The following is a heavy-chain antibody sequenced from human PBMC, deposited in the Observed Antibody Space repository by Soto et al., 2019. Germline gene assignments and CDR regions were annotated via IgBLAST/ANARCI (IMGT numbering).Heavy chain of an antibody. CDR1: GGSINSYC. D-gene: IGHD1-26*01. V-gene: IGHV4-59*01. J-gene: IGHJ3*02. CDR3: ARLGGTYRDAAFDI. Sequence: SETLSVTCTVSGGSINSYCLSWIRKSPGKGLEWFGYIYYSGTTSYNPFLKSRLTFSVDTSKNQFSLRLSSVTAADTAVYYCARLGGTYRDAAFDIWGQGTMVTVSS. CDR2: IYYSGTT.